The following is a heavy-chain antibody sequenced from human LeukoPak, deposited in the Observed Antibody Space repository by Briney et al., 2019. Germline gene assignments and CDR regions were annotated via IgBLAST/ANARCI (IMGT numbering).Heavy chain of an antibody. CDR1: GFTFSSYS. J-gene: IGHJ6*03. CDR2: IKQYGSVK. Sequence: GGSLRLSCAASGFTFSSYSMNWVRQTPGKGLEWVANIKQYGSVKQYVDSVKGRFTISRDNAKNSLYLQMDSLRAEDTAVYYCARGVPPRWFGELLNYYYMDVWGKGTTVTISS. CDR3: ARGVPPRWFGELLNYYYMDV. V-gene: IGHV3-7*03. D-gene: IGHD3-10*01.